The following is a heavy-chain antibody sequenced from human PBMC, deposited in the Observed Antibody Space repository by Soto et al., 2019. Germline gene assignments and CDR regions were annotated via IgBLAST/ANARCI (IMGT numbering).Heavy chain of an antibody. CDR3: ARAQSAVAGTIYYYGMDV. Sequence: QVQLVQSGAEVKKPGSSVKVSCKASGGTFSSYAISWVRQAPGQGLEWMGGIIPIFGTANYAQKFQGRVTITADESTSKAYLELSSLRSEDTAVYYCARAQSAVAGTIYYYGMDVWGQGTTVTVSS. D-gene: IGHD6-19*01. J-gene: IGHJ6*02. CDR1: GGTFSSYA. CDR2: IIPIFGTA. V-gene: IGHV1-69*12.